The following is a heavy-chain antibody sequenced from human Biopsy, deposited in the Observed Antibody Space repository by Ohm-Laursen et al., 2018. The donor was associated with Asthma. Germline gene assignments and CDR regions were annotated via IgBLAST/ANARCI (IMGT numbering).Heavy chain of an antibody. D-gene: IGHD6-19*01. CDR3: ARCQVGYSSGWSLLLKKIYYSGMDV. CDR1: GGTFSNFA. J-gene: IGHJ6*02. CDR2: IMTVFGTT. Sequence: ASVKVSCKAPGGTFSNFAISWVRQAPGQGLERLGGIMTVFGTTNYAQKFQDRVTITADESTSTAYMEVTSLRSEDTAIYYCARCQVGYSSGWSLLLKKIYYSGMDVWGQGTAVTVSS. V-gene: IGHV1-69*13.